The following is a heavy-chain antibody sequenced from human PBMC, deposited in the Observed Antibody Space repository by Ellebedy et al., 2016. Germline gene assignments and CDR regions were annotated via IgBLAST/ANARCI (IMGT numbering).Heavy chain of an antibody. J-gene: IGHJ4*01. CDR2: VYYSGST. CDR1: GGSMTGIHYY. Sequence: SETLSLTCTVSGGSMTGIHYYWGWIRQPPEKGLEWIGSVYYSGSTVYNPSLKSQITMSVDTSKTQFSVHRSSVTAADTAVYYCARNATGWYFDDWGQGALVTVSS. CDR3: ARNATGWYFDD. D-gene: IGHD6-19*01. V-gene: IGHV4-39*01.